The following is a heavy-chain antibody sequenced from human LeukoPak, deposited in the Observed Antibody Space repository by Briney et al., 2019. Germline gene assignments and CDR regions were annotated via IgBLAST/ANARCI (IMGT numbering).Heavy chain of an antibody. CDR3: AKDMRYSYGNDAFDL. V-gene: IGHV3-11*01. Sequence: GGSLRLSCAASGFTFSDEYMSWIRQAPGKGLEWISCVSNSGSTTYYADSVKGRFTISRDNVKNSLYLQMNSLRVEDTAVYYCAKDMRYSYGNDAFDLWGQGTMVTVSS. J-gene: IGHJ3*01. CDR2: VSNSGSTT. CDR1: GFTFSDEY. D-gene: IGHD5-18*01.